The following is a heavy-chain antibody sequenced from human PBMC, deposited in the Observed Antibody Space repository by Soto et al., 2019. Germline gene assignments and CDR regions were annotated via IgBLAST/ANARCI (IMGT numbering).Heavy chain of an antibody. J-gene: IGHJ4*02. CDR1: GFTVISNY. CDR2: IYSVGTT. V-gene: IGHV3-53*01. D-gene: IGHD3-10*01. Sequence: GRSLRLSCAASGFTVISNYMSWVRQAPGKGLEWVSVIYSVGTTYYADSVKGRFTISRDNSKNTLYLQMNSLRVEDTAVYYCARDRGDYWGQGALVTVSS. CDR3: ARDRGDY.